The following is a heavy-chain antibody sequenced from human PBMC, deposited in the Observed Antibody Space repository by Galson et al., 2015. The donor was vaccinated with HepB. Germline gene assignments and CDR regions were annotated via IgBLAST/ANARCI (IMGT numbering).Heavy chain of an antibody. CDR3: ARGGILWFGERVPFDY. CDR1: GFTFSSYS. V-gene: IGHV3-48*01. J-gene: IGHJ4*02. D-gene: IGHD3-10*01. Sequence: SLRLSCAASGFTFSSYSMNWVRQAPGKGLEWVSYISSSSTIYYADSVKGRFTISRDNAKNSLYLQMNSLRAEDTAVYYCARGGILWFGERVPFDYWGQGTLVTVSS. CDR2: ISSSSTI.